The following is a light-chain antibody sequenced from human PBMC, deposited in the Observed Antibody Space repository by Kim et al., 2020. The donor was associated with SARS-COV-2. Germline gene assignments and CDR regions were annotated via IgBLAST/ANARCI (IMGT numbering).Light chain of an antibody. CDR2: DVS. J-gene: IGLJ2*01. V-gene: IGLV2-14*03. CDR3: TSYTSSSTLV. CDR1: RSDVGGYHY. Sequence: GQSITISCTGTRSDVGGYHYVSWYQQHPGKAPKLMIYDVSDRPSGVSNRFSGSKSGNTASLTISGLQAEDEAHYYCTSYTSSSTLVFGGGTKLTVL.